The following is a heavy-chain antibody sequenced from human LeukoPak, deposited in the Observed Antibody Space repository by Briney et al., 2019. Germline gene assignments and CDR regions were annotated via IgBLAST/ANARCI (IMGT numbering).Heavy chain of an antibody. CDR3: AKKRRAYDILTGFDY. CDR2: ISGSGGST. CDR1: GFTFTTYG. J-gene: IGHJ4*02. Sequence: GGSLRLSCAASGFTFTTYGMHWVRQAPGKGLEWVSAISGSGGSTYYADSVKGRFTISRDNSKNTLYLQMNSLRAEDTAVYYCAKKRRAYDILTGFDYWGQGTLVTVSS. D-gene: IGHD3-9*01. V-gene: IGHV3-23*01.